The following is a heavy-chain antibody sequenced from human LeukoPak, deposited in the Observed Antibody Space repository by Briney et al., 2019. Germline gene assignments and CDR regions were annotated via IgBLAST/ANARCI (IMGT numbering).Heavy chain of an antibody. CDR1: GFTFSSYN. J-gene: IGHJ4*02. Sequence: GGSLSLSCAASGFTFSSYNMNWVRQAPGKGLEWVSYISSSTIYYADSVKGRFTISRDNAKNSLYLQMNSLRAEDTAVYYCARSTYIFCGGDCRYFDYWGQGALVTVSS. CDR2: ISSSTI. V-gene: IGHV3-48*01. D-gene: IGHD2-21*02. CDR3: ARSTYIFCGGDCRYFDY.